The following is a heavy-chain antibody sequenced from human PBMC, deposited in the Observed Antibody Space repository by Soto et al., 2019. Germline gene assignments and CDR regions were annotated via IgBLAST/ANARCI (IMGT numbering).Heavy chain of an antibody. CDR2: IYSGGST. J-gene: IGHJ5*02. CDR3: ARESPPGWFDP. V-gene: IGHV3-53*04. CDR1: GFTVSSNY. D-gene: IGHD3-10*01. Sequence: EVPLVESGGGLVQPGGSLRLSFAASGFTVSSNYMSWVRQAPGKGLEWVSVIYSGGSTYYADSVKGRFTISGHNSKNTLYLQMNSLRAEDTAVYYCARESPPGWFDPWGQGTLVTVSS.